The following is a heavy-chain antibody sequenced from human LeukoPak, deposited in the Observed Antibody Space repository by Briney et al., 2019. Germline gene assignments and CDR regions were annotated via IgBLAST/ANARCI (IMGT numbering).Heavy chain of an antibody. V-gene: IGHV3-30*18. J-gene: IGHJ4*02. CDR3: AKVSGYDVGPIDY. Sequence: PGGSLRLSCAASGFTFSSYGMHWVRRAPGKGLEWVAVISYDGSNKYYADSVKGRFTISRDNSKNTLYLQMNSLRAEDTAVYYCAKVSGYDVGPIDYWGQGTLVTVSS. CDR1: GFTFSSYG. D-gene: IGHD5-12*01. CDR2: ISYDGSNK.